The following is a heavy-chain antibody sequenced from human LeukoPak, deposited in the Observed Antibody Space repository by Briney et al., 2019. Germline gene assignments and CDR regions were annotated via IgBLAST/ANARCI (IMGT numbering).Heavy chain of an antibody. J-gene: IGHJ4*02. Sequence: GGSLRLSCAASGFTFSSYAMSWVRQAPGKGLEWVSTISDSGATTYYADSVKGRSTISRDNSKNTLYLQMNSLRAEDTAVYYCAKMRRGYTSSSVGHWGQGTLVTVSS. CDR2: ISDSGATT. CDR3: AKMRRGYTSSSVGH. CDR1: GFTFSSYA. D-gene: IGHD6-13*01. V-gene: IGHV3-23*01.